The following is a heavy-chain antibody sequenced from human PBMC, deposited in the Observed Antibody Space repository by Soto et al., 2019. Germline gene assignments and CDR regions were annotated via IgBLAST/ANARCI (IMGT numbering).Heavy chain of an antibody. CDR2: IRSKANNYAT. V-gene: IGHV3-73*01. Sequence: GGSLRLSCAASGFTFSGSAMHWVRQASGKGLEWVGHIRSKANNYATAYDASVKGRFTISRDDSKNTAYLQMNSLKTEDTAVYYCTRQWSTAVAGSDYYYGMDVWGQGATVTVSS. D-gene: IGHD6-19*01. CDR3: TRQWSTAVAGSDYYYGMDV. CDR1: GFTFSGSA. J-gene: IGHJ6*02.